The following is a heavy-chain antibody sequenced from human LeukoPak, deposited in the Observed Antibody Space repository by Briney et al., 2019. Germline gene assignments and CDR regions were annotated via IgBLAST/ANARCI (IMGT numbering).Heavy chain of an antibody. J-gene: IGHJ4*02. CDR1: GCIITSYW. CDR3: AIGGDSSTCCYSWFDY. D-gene: IGHD2-2*02. Sequence: GESLQISCKGSGCIITSYWGGCVRQLPGKGLEWVGIIYPGDSDTRYSPYLQDQLTISADKSTSNSYLQWSNLQTAETATDYCAIGGDSSTCCYSWFDYWGQGTLVTVSS. V-gene: IGHV5-51*01. CDR2: IYPGDSDT.